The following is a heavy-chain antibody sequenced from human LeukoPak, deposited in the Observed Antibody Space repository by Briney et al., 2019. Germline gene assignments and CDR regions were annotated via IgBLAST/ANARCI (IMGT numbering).Heavy chain of an antibody. CDR1: GFTASSNY. Sequence: GGSLRLSCAASGFTASSNYMSWVRQAPGKGLEWVSVIYSGGSTYYADSVKGRFTISRDNSKNTLYLQMNSLRAEDTAVYYCARATRSISSSWYFLDYWGQGTLVTVSS. CDR2: IYSGGST. CDR3: ARATRSISSSWYFLDY. V-gene: IGHV3-53*01. J-gene: IGHJ4*02. D-gene: IGHD6-13*01.